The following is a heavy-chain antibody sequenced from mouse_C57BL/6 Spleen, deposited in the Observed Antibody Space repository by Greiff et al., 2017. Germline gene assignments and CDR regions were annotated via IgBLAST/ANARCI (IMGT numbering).Heavy chain of an antibody. D-gene: IGHD1-1*01. CDR2: IYPGSGST. CDR3: ARELMHYYGSSHPNWYFDV. CDR1: GYTFTSYW. J-gene: IGHJ1*03. Sequence: QVQLQQPGAELVKPGASVKMSCKASGYTFTSYWITWVKQRPGQGLEWIGDIYPGSGSTNYNEKFKSKANLTVDTSSSTAYMQLSSLTSEDSAVYYCARELMHYYGSSHPNWYFDVWGTGTTVTVSS. V-gene: IGHV1-55*01.